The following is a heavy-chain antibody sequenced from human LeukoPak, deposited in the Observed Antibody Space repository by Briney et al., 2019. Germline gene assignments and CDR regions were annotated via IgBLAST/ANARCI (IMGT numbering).Heavy chain of an antibody. CDR2: IYYSGST. Sequence: PSETLSLTCTVSGGSISSYYWSWIRQPPGKGLEWIGYIYYSGSTNYNPSLKSRVTISVDTSKNQFSLKLSSVTAADTAVYYCASSYRRSPFDYWGQGTLVTVSS. D-gene: IGHD3-16*02. V-gene: IGHV4-59*08. CDR1: GGSISSYY. CDR3: ASSYRRSPFDY. J-gene: IGHJ4*02.